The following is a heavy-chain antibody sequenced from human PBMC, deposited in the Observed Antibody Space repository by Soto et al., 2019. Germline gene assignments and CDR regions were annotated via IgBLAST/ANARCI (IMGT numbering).Heavy chain of an antibody. Sequence: SETLSLTCTVTGGSICSYYWSWIRQPPGKGLECIGCIYYSGSTDYNPSLKSRVTISVDTSKNQFSLKLSSVTAADTAVYYCARLNRDSSGYYYLFDNWGQGTLVTVS. J-gene: IGHJ4*02. CDR3: ARLNRDSSGYYYLFDN. V-gene: IGHV4-59*01. D-gene: IGHD3-22*01. CDR1: GGSICSYY. CDR2: IYYSGST.